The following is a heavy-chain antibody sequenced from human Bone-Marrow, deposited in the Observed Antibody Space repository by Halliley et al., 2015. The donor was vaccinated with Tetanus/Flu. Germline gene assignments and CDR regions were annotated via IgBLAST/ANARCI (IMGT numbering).Heavy chain of an antibody. Sequence: DYAESVKGRFTSSRDNSENMVYLQMDSLRAEDTAVYYCARDRSPSVVAARLAFMVDYGMDVWGQGTTVNVSS. J-gene: IGHJ6*02. CDR3: ARDRSPSVVAARLAFMVDYGMDV. D-gene: IGHD6-6*01. V-gene: IGHV3-33*01.